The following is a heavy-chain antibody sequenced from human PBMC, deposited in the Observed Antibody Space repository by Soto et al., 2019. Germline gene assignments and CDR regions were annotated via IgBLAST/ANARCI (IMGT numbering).Heavy chain of an antibody. Sequence: SETLSLTCTVSGGSISSSSYYWGWIRQPPGKGLEWIGSIYYSGSTYYNPSLKSRVTISVDTSKNQFSLKLSSVTAADTAVYYCARLGYCGGDCYPYFDYWGQGTLVTVSS. V-gene: IGHV4-39*01. CDR1: GGSISSSSYY. D-gene: IGHD2-21*02. CDR2: IYYSGST. CDR3: ARLGYCGGDCYPYFDY. J-gene: IGHJ4*02.